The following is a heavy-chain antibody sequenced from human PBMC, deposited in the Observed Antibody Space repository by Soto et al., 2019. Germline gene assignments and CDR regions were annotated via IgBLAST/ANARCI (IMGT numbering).Heavy chain of an antibody. CDR2: IHYSGRT. CDR1: GGSITSGAYY. J-gene: IGHJ5*02. CDR3: ARYYFDSSGYSNWFDP. D-gene: IGHD3-22*01. Sequence: TLSLTCSVSGGSITSGAYYWTWIRQHPGKGLEWIAYIHYSGRTYYNPSLKSRVTISVDTSNNQFSLKLSSVTAADTAVYYCARYYFDSSGYSNWFDPWGQGTLVTVYS. V-gene: IGHV4-31*03.